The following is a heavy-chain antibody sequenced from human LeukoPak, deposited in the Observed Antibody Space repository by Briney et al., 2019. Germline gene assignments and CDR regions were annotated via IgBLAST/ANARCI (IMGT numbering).Heavy chain of an antibody. Sequence: GASVKVSCKASGGTFSSYAISWVRQAPGQGLEWMGRIIPILGIANYAQRFQGRVTITADKSTSTAYMELSSLRSEDTAVYYCARAGQRLDYYGSGGVCFDYWGQGTLVTVSS. V-gene: IGHV1-69*04. D-gene: IGHD3-10*01. CDR1: GGTFSSYA. CDR3: ARAGQRLDYYGSGGVCFDY. CDR2: IIPILGIA. J-gene: IGHJ4*02.